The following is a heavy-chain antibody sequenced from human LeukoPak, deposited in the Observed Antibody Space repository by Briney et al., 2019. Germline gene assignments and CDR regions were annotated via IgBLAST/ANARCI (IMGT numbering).Heavy chain of an antibody. Sequence: GGSLRLSCAASGFTFSSYWMSWVRQAPGKGLEWVANIKQDGSEKYYVDSVKGRFTISRDNAKNSLYLQMNSLRAEDTAVYYCARVPYYYDSSGYYYGYYYYYMDVWGKGTTVTVSS. CDR3: ARVPYYYDSSGYYYGYYYYYMDV. J-gene: IGHJ6*03. CDR2: IKQDGSEK. D-gene: IGHD3-22*01. CDR1: GFTFSSYW. V-gene: IGHV3-7*01.